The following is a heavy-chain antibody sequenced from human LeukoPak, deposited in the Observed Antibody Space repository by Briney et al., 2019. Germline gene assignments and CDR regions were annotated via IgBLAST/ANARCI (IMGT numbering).Heavy chain of an antibody. Sequence: PGGSLRLSCAASGFTVSDNYMSWVRQAPWKGLEWVSVIYSGGSTYYSDSVKGRFTISRDNSKNSLYLQMNSLRTEDTALYYCAKDISNYDFWSGFYTWGQGTLVTVSS. CDR3: AKDISNYDFWSGFYT. D-gene: IGHD3-3*01. CDR1: GFTVSDNY. V-gene: IGHV3-53*05. CDR2: IYSGGST. J-gene: IGHJ5*02.